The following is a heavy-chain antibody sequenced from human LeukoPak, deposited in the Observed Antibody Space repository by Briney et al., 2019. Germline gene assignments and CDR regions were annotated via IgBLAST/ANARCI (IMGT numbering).Heavy chain of an antibody. D-gene: IGHD6-13*01. V-gene: IGHV3-7*01. CDR1: GFTFSSYW. CDR3: ARDQVYSSSWYPPYYYYYYMDV. CDR2: IKQDGSEK. Sequence: GGSLRLSCAASGFTFSSYWMSWVRQAPGKGREGVANIKQDGSEKYYVDSVKGRFTISRDNAKNSLYLQMNSLRAEDTAVYYCARDQVYSSSWYPPYYYYYYMDVWGKGTTVTVSS. J-gene: IGHJ6*03.